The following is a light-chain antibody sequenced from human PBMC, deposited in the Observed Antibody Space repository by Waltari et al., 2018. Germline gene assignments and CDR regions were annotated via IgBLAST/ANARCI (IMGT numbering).Light chain of an antibody. CDR2: GAS. CDR1: ATVLTYTNNNNN. V-gene: IGKV4-1*01. Sequence: DSLLTHSPDSLAVSLGETASITCKSSATVLTYTNNNNNLLWYQQKPGQPPKLLIYGASSRESGVPSRFRGGGSRTDFTLTINILQAEDVAVYCCQQYYTPPWTFGQGTKVEIK. CDR3: QQYYTPPWT. J-gene: IGKJ1*01.